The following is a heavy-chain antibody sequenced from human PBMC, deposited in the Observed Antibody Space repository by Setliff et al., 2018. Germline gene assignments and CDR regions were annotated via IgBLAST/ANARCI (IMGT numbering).Heavy chain of an antibody. CDR2: ISTSGST. Sequence: PSETLSLTCTVSGGSIINSYYWSWIRQPAGKGLEWIGRISTSGSTNYNPSLKSRVTVSLDTSKNQFSLKLTSVTAVDTAVYYCARDQWVRSPPLYFSYSMDVWGQGTTVTVSS. J-gene: IGHJ6*02. V-gene: IGHV4-4*07. D-gene: IGHD5-12*01. CDR1: GGSIINSYY. CDR3: ARDQWVRSPPLYFSYSMDV.